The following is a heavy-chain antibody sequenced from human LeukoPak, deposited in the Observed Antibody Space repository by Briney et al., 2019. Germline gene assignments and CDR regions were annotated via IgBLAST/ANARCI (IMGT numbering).Heavy chain of an antibody. CDR2: IIPIFGKA. CDR3: AGGWLAETTVATPYNY. J-gene: IGHJ4*02. Sequence: SVKVSCKASGGTFSSYAISWVRQAPGQGLEWMGGIIPIFGKANYAQKFQGRVTITAVESMSTAYMEVSRLRSEDTAVYYCAGGWLAETTVATPYNYWGQGTLVTVSS. D-gene: IGHD4-23*01. V-gene: IGHV1-69*13. CDR1: GGTFSSYA.